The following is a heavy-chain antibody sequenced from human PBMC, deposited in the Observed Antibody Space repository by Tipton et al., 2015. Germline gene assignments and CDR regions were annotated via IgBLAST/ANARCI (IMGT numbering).Heavy chain of an antibody. CDR3: ACQDYDSLTRDYQTVDY. J-gene: IGHJ4*02. CDR2: ISHSGNT. CDR1: GDSIRSSRYY. D-gene: IGHD3-9*01. Sequence: TLSLTCSVSGDSIRSSRYYWGWIRQPPGKGLEWIGSISHSGNTYYNPSLKSRVTMSRDTSKNQFSLKLTSVTAADTAVYYCACQDYDSLTRDYQTVDYWGQGTLVTVSS. V-gene: IGHV4-39*07.